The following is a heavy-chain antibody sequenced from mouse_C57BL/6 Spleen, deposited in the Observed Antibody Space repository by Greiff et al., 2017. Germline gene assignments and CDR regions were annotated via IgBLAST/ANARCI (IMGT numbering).Heavy chain of an antibody. CDR2: FYPGSGGT. CDR1: GYTFTEYT. D-gene: IGHD2-1*01. Sequence: QVHVKQSGAELVKPGASVKLSCKASGYTFTEYTIHWVKQRPGQGLEWIGWFYPGSGGTAYNEKFKDKATLTADQSSSTAYMELRRLTSEDSAVYFCAGHEECIYYGNWYYAMDYWGQGTSVTVSS. CDR3: AGHEECIYYGNWYYAMDY. V-gene: IGHV1-62-2*01. J-gene: IGHJ4*01.